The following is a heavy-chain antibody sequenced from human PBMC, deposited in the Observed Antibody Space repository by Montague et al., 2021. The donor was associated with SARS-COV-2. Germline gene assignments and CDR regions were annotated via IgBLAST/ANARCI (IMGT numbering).Heavy chain of an antibody. J-gene: IGHJ6*02. V-gene: IGHV4-61*02. CDR1: GGSISSGSYY. CDR3: AREVYQLPNTSYYYYGMDV. Sequence: TLSLTCTVSGGSISSGSYYWSWIRQPAGKGLEWIGRIYTSGSTYYNPSLKSRVTISVDTSKNQFSLKLSSVTAADTAVYYCAREVYQLPNTSYYYYGMDVWGQGTTVTVSS. CDR2: IYTSGST. D-gene: IGHD2-2*01.